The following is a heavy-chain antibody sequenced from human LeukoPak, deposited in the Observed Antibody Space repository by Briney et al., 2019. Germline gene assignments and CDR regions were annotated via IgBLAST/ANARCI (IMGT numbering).Heavy chain of an antibody. Sequence: ASVKVSCKASGYTFTGYYLHWVRQAPGQGLEWMGWINPNSGGTNYAQKFQVRVTLTRDTSISTAYMDLGSLRSDDTAVYYCAREWDYSYYGMDAWGQGTPVTASS. CDR3: AREWDYSYYGMDA. V-gene: IGHV1-2*02. CDR1: GYTFTGYY. CDR2: INPNSGGT. J-gene: IGHJ6*02.